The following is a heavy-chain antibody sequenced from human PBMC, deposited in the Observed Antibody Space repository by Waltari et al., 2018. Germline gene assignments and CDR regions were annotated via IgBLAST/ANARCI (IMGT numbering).Heavy chain of an antibody. CDR2: INHSGST. D-gene: IGHD1-26*01. CDR3: ASRSPQGRYYFDY. J-gene: IGHJ4*02. CDR1: GGSFSGYY. Sequence: QVQLQQWGAGLLKPSETLSLTCAVYGGSFSGYYWSWIRQPPGKGLEWIGEINHSGSTTSNPSLKSRVTRSVDTSKNQFSLKLSSVTAADTAVYYCASRSPQGRYYFDYWGQGTLVTVSS. V-gene: IGHV4-34*01.